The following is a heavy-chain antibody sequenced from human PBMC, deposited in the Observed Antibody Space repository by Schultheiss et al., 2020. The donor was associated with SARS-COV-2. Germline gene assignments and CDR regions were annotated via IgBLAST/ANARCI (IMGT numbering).Heavy chain of an antibody. CDR3: AKEAYYDSSGYPGGYFDL. Sequence: SCAASGFTFSSYGMHWVRQAPGKGLEWVAVIWYDGSNKYYADSVKGRFTISRDNSKNTLYLQMNSLRAEDTAVYYCAKEAYYDSSGYPGGYFDLWGRGTLVTVSS. CDR1: GFTFSSYG. V-gene: IGHV3-33*06. CDR2: IWYDGSNK. J-gene: IGHJ2*01. D-gene: IGHD3-22*01.